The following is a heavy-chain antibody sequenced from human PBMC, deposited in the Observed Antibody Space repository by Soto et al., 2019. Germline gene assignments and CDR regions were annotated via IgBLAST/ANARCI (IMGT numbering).Heavy chain of an antibody. CDR1: GYTFTSYG. V-gene: IGHV1-18*01. Sequence: WASVKVSCKASGYTFTSYGISWVRQAPGQGLEWMGWISAYNGNTNYAQKLQGRVTMTTDTSTSTAYMELRSLRSDDTAVYYCARDEEWLRSTYTDVWGKGTTVTVSS. CDR2: ISAYNGNT. J-gene: IGHJ6*03. CDR3: ARDEEWLRSTYTDV. D-gene: IGHD5-12*01.